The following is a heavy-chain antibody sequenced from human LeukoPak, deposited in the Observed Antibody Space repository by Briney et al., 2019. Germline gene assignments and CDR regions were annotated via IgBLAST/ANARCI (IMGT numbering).Heavy chain of an antibody. Sequence: SETLSLTCTVSGGSISNNNYYWAWIRQPPGKGLECIGSIYYSGSPYYNPSLKSRVTISVDTSKNQFSLRLSSVTAADTAVYYCARASGGYYNNWFDPWGQGTLVTVSS. CDR1: GGSISNNNYY. D-gene: IGHD3-22*01. CDR3: ARASGGYYNNWFDP. J-gene: IGHJ5*02. V-gene: IGHV4-39*07. CDR2: IYYSGSP.